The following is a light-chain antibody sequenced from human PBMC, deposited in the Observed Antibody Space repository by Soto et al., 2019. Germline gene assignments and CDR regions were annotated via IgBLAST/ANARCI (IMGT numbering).Light chain of an antibody. Sequence: DIQMTQSPSSLSASVGDRVTITCQASQGISNYLAWYQQKPGKVPKLLIYAASTLQSGVPSRFSGSGSGTDFTLTISSLQPEDVATYYCQTYNSAPWTFGQGTKVEIK. CDR1: QGISNY. CDR3: QTYNSAPWT. J-gene: IGKJ1*01. CDR2: AAS. V-gene: IGKV1-27*01.